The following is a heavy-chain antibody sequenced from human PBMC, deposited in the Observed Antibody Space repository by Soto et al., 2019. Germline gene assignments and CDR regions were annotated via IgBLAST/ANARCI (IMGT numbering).Heavy chain of an antibody. CDR1: RFIFKMYY. J-gene: IGHJ4*02. Sequence: EVQLVQSGGGLIQPGGSLRLSCEASRFIFKMYYLHWVRQTPGKGPLWVARINDEGNNATYADSVKGRFTISRDNAKNTLYLQMDGLRVEDTGLYYCTRGPRVSSIGTGAYWGQGSLVTVST. CDR3: TRGPRVSSIGTGAY. V-gene: IGHV3-74*01. D-gene: IGHD1-26*01. CDR2: INDEGNNA.